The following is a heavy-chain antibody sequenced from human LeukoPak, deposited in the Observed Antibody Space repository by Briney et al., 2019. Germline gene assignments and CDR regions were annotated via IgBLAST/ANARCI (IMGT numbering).Heavy chain of an antibody. CDR1: GYTFTSYY. V-gene: IGHV1-46*01. CDR3: AREDRMATIID. D-gene: IGHD5-12*01. J-gene: IGHJ4*02. Sequence: ASVKVSCKASGYTFTSYYMHWVRQAPGQGLEWMGIINPSGGSTSYAQKFQDRVTMTRDTSTSTVYMELSSLRSEDTAVYYCAREDRMATIIDWGQGTLVTVSS. CDR2: INPSGGST.